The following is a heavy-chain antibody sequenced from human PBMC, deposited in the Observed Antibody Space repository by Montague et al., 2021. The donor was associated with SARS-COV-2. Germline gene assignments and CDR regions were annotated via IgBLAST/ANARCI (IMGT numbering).Heavy chain of an antibody. J-gene: IGHJ1*01. CDR1: GGTVRDYY. V-gene: IGHV4-59*08. CDR2: IFYNGYT. D-gene: IGHD1-1*01. Sequence: SETLSLTCTVSGGTVRDYYWNWIRQTPGKGLEWIGYIFYNGYTXXXPSXXXRVTLSVDTPGNQFSLSLRSVPASNTATNFCARHCVSADGTFFRSYFDHWGQGAQVIVSS. CDR3: ARHCVSADGTFFRSYFDH.